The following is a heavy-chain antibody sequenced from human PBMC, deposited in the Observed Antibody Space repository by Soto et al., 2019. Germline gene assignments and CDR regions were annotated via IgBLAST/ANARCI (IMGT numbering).Heavy chain of an antibody. V-gene: IGHV3-48*02. CDR3: AREPTTRAYRGSGMDV. D-gene: IGHD2-21*01. J-gene: IGHJ6*02. CDR2: MGGSNTTR. CDR1: GFTFNTYS. Sequence: SLRLSCASSGFTFNTYSMNWVRQAPGKGLEWISHMGGSNTTRYYADSVKGRFTISRDNAKNSLYLQMNSLRDEDTAVYYCAREPTTRAYRGSGMDVWGQGTTVTVSS.